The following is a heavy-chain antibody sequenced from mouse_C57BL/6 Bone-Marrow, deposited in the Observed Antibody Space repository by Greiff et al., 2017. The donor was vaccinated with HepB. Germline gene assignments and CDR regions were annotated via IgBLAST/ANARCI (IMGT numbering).Heavy chain of an antibody. Sequence: EVQRVESGGGLVKPGGSLKLSCAASGFTFSSYAMSWVRQTPEKRLEWVATISDGGSYTYYPDNVKGRFTISRDNAKNNLYLQMSHLKSEDTAMYYCARYDYDAGFAYWGQGTLVTVSA. J-gene: IGHJ3*01. D-gene: IGHD2-4*01. CDR3: ARYDYDAGFAY. CDR1: GFTFSSYA. CDR2: ISDGGSYT. V-gene: IGHV5-4*01.